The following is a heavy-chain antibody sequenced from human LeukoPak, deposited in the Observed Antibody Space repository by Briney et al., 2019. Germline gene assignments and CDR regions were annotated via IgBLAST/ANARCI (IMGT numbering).Heavy chain of an antibody. V-gene: IGHV3-74*01. J-gene: IGHJ4*02. CDR2: INSDGSST. D-gene: IGHD3-10*01. CDR1: GFTFSSYW. CDR3: AKDLGGFYGSGSLDD. Sequence: GGSLRLSCAASGFTFSSYWMHWVRQAPGKGLVWVSRINSDGSSTSYADSVKGRFTLSRDNSMNTLFLQMNSLRAEDTAVYYCAKDLGGFYGSGSLDDWGQGTLVTVSS.